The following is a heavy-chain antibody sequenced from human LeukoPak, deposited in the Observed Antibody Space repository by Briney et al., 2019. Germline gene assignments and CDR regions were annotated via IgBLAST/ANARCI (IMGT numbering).Heavy chain of an antibody. Sequence: PGGSLRLSCAASGFTFSTYWMHWVRQAPGKGLVWLSRISSDGSSTNYADSVKGRFTISRDNAKNTLYLQMNSLRAEDTAVYYCARDYGEGGYYFDYWGQGTLVTVS. CDR2: ISSDGSST. CDR1: GFTFSTYW. CDR3: ARDYGEGGYYFDY. V-gene: IGHV3-74*01. D-gene: IGHD4-17*01. J-gene: IGHJ4*02.